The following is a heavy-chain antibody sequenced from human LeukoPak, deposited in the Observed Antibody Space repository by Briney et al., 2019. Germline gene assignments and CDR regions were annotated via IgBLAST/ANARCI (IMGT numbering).Heavy chain of an antibody. D-gene: IGHD2-2*01. CDR2: IKEDGSEI. J-gene: IGHJ4*02. Sequence: GGSLRLSCAASGFTFSTYWMSWVRQAPGKGLEWVANIKEDGSEIHHVDSVKGRFTISRDNAKNSLYLQMNSLRAEDTAVYYCARGGYQLIDYWGQGTQVTVSS. CDR3: ARGGYQLIDY. CDR1: GFTFSTYW. V-gene: IGHV3-7*01.